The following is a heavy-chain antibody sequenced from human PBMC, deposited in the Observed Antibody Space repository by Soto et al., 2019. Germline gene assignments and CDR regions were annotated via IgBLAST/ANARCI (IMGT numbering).Heavy chain of an antibody. D-gene: IGHD3-9*01. CDR3: ASQSDYDILTGLAPTLFDY. CDR2: ISYDGSNK. V-gene: IGHV3-30-3*01. J-gene: IGHJ4*02. CDR1: GFTFSSYA. Sequence: GGSLRLSCAASGFTFSSYAMHWVRQAPGKGLEWVAVISYDGSNKYYADSVKGRFTISRDNSKNTLYLQMNSLRAEDTAVYYCASQSDYDILTGLAPTLFDYWGQGTLVTVSS.